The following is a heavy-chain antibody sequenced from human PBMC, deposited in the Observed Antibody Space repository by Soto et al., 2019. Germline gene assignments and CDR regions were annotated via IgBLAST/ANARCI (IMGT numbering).Heavy chain of an antibody. D-gene: IGHD2-21*02. V-gene: IGHV1-18*01. CDR1: GYTFTSYG. Sequence: ASVKVSCKASGYTFTSYGISWVRQAPGQGLEWMGWISAYNGNTNYAQKLQGRVTMTTDTSTSTAYMELRSLRSDDTAVNYCARRVGGVVTAMNYFDYWGQGTLVTVSS. CDR3: ARRVGGVVTAMNYFDY. J-gene: IGHJ4*02. CDR2: ISAYNGNT.